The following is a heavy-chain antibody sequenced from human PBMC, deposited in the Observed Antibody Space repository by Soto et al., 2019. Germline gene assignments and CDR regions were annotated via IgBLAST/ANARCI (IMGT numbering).Heavy chain of an antibody. CDR1: GGAISSFY. Sequence: QMVLQESGPGLVKPSETLSLTCNVSGGAISSFYWTWIRQPAGGRLEWIGRVYDSGSINYNPSLKTRITMSLHRSRSQFSLSLYSVTAADTAVYYCARGVAETDFYPWANWFDRWGQVILVTVSS. CDR3: ARGVAETDFYPWANWFDR. J-gene: IGHJ5*02. D-gene: IGHD1-1*01. V-gene: IGHV4-4*07. CDR2: VYDSGSI.